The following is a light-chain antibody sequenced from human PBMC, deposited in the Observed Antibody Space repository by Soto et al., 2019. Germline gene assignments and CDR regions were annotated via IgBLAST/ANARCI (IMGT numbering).Light chain of an antibody. CDR2: TND. J-gene: IGLJ1*01. Sequence: QSVLTQPPSASGTPGLRVTISCSGSSSNIGTNSVNWYQQVPGAAPDRLIHTNDQRPSGVPDRFSASKSGASASLAISGLQSEDDADYYCAAWDDSLRGFVFGTGTK. CDR3: AAWDDSLRGFV. V-gene: IGLV1-44*01. CDR1: SSNIGTNS.